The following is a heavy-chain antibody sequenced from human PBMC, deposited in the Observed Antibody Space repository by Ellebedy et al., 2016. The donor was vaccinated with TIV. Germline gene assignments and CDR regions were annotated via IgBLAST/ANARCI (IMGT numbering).Heavy chain of an antibody. CDR2: IYYDGSDK. V-gene: IGHV3-33*01. J-gene: IGHJ4*02. Sequence: GESLKISCAASGFTFSYFAMHWVRQAPGKGLDWVAVIYYDGSDKYYADSVKGRFTISRDNSNNTLYLEMNSLRAEDTALYYCAFSRFGEIFTSYDYWGQGTMVTVSS. CDR3: AFSRFGEIFTSYDY. CDR1: GFTFSYFA. D-gene: IGHD3-10*01.